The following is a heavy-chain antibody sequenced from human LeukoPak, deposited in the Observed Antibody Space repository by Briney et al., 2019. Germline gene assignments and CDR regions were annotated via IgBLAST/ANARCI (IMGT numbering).Heavy chain of an antibody. J-gene: IGHJ4*02. CDR1: GGSISSNNW. V-gene: IGHV4-4*02. Sequence: SGTLSLTCAVSGGSISSNNWWGRVRQPPGKGLEWIGEIYHSGSPNYNPSLKSRVTVSVDKSRNHFSLNLSSVTAADTAVYYCARVNINNWHSCDYWGQGTLVTVSS. CDR2: IYHSGSP. CDR3: ARVNINNWHSCDY. D-gene: IGHD1-1*01.